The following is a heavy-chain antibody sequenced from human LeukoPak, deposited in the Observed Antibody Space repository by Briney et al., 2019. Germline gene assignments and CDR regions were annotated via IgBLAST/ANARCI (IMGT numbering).Heavy chain of an antibody. CDR2: INHSGST. CDR1: GGSFSGYY. V-gene: IGHV4-34*01. D-gene: IGHD3-3*01. CDR3: ARVGAIFGEWPDY. Sequence: SETLSLTCAVYGGSFSGYYWSWIRQPPGKGLEWIGEINHSGSTNYNPSLKSRDTISVDTSKNQFSLKLSSVTAADTAVYYCARVGAIFGEWPDYWGQGTLVTVSS. J-gene: IGHJ4*02.